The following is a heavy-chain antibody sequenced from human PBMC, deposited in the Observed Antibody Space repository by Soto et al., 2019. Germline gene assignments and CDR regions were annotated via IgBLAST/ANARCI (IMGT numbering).Heavy chain of an antibody. D-gene: IGHD2-15*01. Sequence: GESLKISCKGSGYSFTSYWIGWVRQMPGKGLEWMGIIYPGDSDTRYSPSFQGQVTISADKSISTAYLQWSSLKASDTAMYYCARHGGVCSCCSCYYYGMDVWGQGTTVTVSS. V-gene: IGHV5-51*01. J-gene: IGHJ6*02. CDR1: GYSFTSYW. CDR3: ARHGGVCSCCSCYYYGMDV. CDR2: IYPGDSDT.